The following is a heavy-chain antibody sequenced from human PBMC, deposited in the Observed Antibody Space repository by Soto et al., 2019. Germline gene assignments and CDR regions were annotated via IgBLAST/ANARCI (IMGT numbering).Heavy chain of an antibody. CDR3: VKASTYYYDSSGYYPGRALDY. CDR2: ISSNGGST. D-gene: IGHD3-22*01. V-gene: IGHV3-64D*06. J-gene: IGHJ4*02. CDR1: GFTFSSYA. Sequence: GGSLRLSCSDSGFTFSSYAMHWVRQAPRKGLEYVSAISSNGGSTYYADSVKGRFTISRDNSKNTLYLQMSSLRAEDTAVYYCVKASTYYYDSSGYYPGRALDYWGQGTLVTVSS.